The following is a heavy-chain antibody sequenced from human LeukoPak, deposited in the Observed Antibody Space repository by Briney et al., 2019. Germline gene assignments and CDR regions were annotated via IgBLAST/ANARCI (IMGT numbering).Heavy chain of an antibody. V-gene: IGHV4-38-2*02. CDR3: ARDGYYYASGLYYYMDV. CDR1: GYSISSGYY. D-gene: IGHD3-10*01. Sequence: SETLSLTCTVSGYSISSGYYWGWIRQPPGKGLEWTGSIDHSGSTYYNPSLKSRITISVDTSKNQFSLNLSSVTAADTAVYYCARDGYYYASGLYYYMDVWGKGTTVTISS. CDR2: IDHSGST. J-gene: IGHJ6*03.